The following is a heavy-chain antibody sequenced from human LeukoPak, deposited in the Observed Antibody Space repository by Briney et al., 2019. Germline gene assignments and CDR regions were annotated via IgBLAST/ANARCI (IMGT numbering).Heavy chain of an antibody. CDR1: GGSISSGGYS. J-gene: IGHJ4*02. CDR3: ARKSGYCSGGSCYRHFDY. V-gene: IGHV4-61*08. CDR2: IYYSGST. Sequence: PSETLSLTCAVSGGSISSGGYSWSWIRQPPGKGLEWIGYIYYSGSTNYNPSLKSRVTISVDTSKNQFSLKLSSVTAADTAVYYCARKSGYCSGGSCYRHFDYWGQGTLVTVSS. D-gene: IGHD2-15*01.